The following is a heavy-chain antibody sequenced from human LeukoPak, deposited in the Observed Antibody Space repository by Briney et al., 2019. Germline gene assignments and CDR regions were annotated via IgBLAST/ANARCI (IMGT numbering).Heavy chain of an antibody. CDR3: ARASVGITGLINVDFDY. CDR2: IFYIGTT. Sequence: TPSLTCTVSGGAISPYYWSCIPHPPRKGLEWIVFIFYIGTTNYNPSLKSRVTMSLDTSKNQFSLSLSSVSAAGTAVYYCARASVGITGLINVDFDYWGQGILVSVSS. J-gene: IGHJ4*02. D-gene: IGHD1-20*01. V-gene: IGHV4-59*01. CDR1: GGAISPYY.